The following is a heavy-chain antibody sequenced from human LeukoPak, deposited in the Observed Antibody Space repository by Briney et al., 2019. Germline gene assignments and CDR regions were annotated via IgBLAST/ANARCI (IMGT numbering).Heavy chain of an antibody. Sequence: GESLRLSCAASGFTFSSYAMHWVRQAPGKGLEWVAVMSYDGSNKYYADSVKGRFTISRDNSKNTLYLQMNSLRAEDTAVYYCARSDCSSTSCYRSDASDIWGQGTMVTVSS. D-gene: IGHD2-2*01. CDR3: ARSDCSSTSCYRSDASDI. CDR1: GFTFSSYA. V-gene: IGHV3-30*04. J-gene: IGHJ3*02. CDR2: MSYDGSNK.